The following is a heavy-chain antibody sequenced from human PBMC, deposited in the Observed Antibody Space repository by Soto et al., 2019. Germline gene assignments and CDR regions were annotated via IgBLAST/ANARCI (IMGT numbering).Heavy chain of an antibody. D-gene: IGHD6-6*01. V-gene: IGHV3-9*01. CDR3: VKASTYSSSQGWFDP. CDR1: GFSFDGYA. J-gene: IGHJ5*02. CDR2: ISWNSGNI. Sequence: PGGSLRLSGAASGFSFDGYAMHWVRQPPGKGLEWVSGISWNSGNIDYADSVKGRFTISRDNAKNSLYLQMNSLRAEDTALYYCVKASTYSSSQGWFDPWGQGTMVTVSS.